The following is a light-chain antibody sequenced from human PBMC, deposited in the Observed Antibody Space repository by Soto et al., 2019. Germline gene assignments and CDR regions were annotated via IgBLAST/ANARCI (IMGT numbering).Light chain of an antibody. Sequence: QSALTQPASVSGSPGQSITISCSGTSSDVGTNNYVSWYQQHPGKAPKLIIYEVNSRPSGISNRFSGSKSGNTASLTISGLQAEDECHYYFSSYINSNTLWVFGGVTKLTVL. J-gene: IGLJ3*02. V-gene: IGLV2-14*01. CDR1: SSDVGTNNY. CDR2: EVN. CDR3: SSYINSNTLWV.